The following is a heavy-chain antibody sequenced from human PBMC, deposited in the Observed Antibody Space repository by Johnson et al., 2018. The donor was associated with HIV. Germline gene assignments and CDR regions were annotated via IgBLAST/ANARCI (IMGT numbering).Heavy chain of an antibody. CDR1: GFTVSSYY. CDR3: ARACRDGYTCDAFDI. V-gene: IGHV3-66*01. CDR2: LFSGGTI. Sequence: VQLMESGGGLVQPGGSLRLSCAASGFTVSSYYMSWVRQAPGKGLEWVSVLFSGGTIYFADSVKGSFSISRDNSTNTLYLQMNSLRAEDTAVYYCARACRDGYTCDAFDIWGQGTMVTVSS. J-gene: IGHJ3*02. D-gene: IGHD5-24*01.